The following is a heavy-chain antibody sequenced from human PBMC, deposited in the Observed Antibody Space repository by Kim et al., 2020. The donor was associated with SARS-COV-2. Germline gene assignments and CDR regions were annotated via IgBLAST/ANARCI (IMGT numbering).Heavy chain of an antibody. Sequence: SETLSLTCAVYGGSFSGYYWSWIRQPPGKGLEWIGEINHSGSTNYNPSLKSRVTISVDTSKNQFSLKLSSVTAADTAVYYCARGLGYFDYWGQGTLVTVS. CDR3: ARGLGYFDY. J-gene: IGHJ4*02. V-gene: IGHV4-34*01. CDR2: INHSGST. CDR1: GGSFSGYY. D-gene: IGHD3-16*01.